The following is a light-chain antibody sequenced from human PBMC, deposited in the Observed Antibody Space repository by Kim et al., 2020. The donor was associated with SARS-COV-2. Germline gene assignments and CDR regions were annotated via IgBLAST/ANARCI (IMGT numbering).Light chain of an antibody. J-gene: IGKJ4*01. Sequence: SASVGDRVTITCRASQSVSTWLAWYQQKPGKAPNLLIYKTSTLEGGVPSRFSGSGSGTEFTLTISSLQPDDFATYYCQQYDAYPLTFGGGTRVEI. CDR3: QQYDAYPLT. V-gene: IGKV1-5*03. CDR1: QSVSTW. CDR2: KTS.